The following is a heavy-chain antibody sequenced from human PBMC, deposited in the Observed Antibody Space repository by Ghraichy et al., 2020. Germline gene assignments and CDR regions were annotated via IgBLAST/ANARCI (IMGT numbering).Heavy chain of an antibody. CDR3: AREGLGYSYGYALDY. CDR1: GGSISSGDYY. Sequence: SETLSLTCTVSGGSISSGDYYWSWIRQPPGKGLEWIGYIYYSGSTYYNPSLKSRVTISVDTSKNQFSLKLSSVTAADTAVYYCAREGLGYSYGYALDYWGQGTLVTVSS. V-gene: IGHV4-30-4*01. CDR2: IYYSGST. D-gene: IGHD5-18*01. J-gene: IGHJ4*02.